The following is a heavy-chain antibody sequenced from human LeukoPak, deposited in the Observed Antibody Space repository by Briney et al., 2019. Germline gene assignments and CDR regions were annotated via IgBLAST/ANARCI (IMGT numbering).Heavy chain of an antibody. CDR2: IIPIFGTA. V-gene: IGHV1-69*05. CDR1: GGTFSSYA. D-gene: IGHD5-12*01. J-gene: IGHJ4*02. CDR3: ATYGGYETSAWFDY. Sequence: SVKVSCKASGGTFSSYAISWVRQAPGQGLEWMGGIIPIFGTANYAQKFQGRVTITTDESTGTAYMELSSLRSEDTAVYYCATYGGYETSAWFDYWGQGTLVTVSS.